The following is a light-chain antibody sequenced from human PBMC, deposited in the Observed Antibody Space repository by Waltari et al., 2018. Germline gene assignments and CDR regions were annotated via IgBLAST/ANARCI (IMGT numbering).Light chain of an antibody. Sequence: QSVLTQPPSVSGAPGQRVTISCSGAHSNIGAFQVHWYPKSPGAAPKLLIYGRHNRPAGVPDRCAGCKSDTSASIVITGLQVEDEGDFYCQSYDNMVHGCVFGTGTKVIV. CDR3: QSYDNMVHGCV. CDR1: HSNIGAFQ. J-gene: IGLJ1*01. V-gene: IGLV1-40*02. CDR2: GRH.